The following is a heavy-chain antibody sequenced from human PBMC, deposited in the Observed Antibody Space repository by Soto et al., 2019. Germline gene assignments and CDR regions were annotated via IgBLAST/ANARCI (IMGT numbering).Heavy chain of an antibody. Sequence: ASVKVSCKASGYTFTSYDINWVRQATGQGLEWMGWMNPNSGNTGYAQKFQGRVTMTRNTSISTAYMELSSLRSEDTAVYYCAKEGDDYSNYGFPNPKYYYYGMDVWGQGTTVTVSS. D-gene: IGHD4-4*01. CDR2: MNPNSGNT. J-gene: IGHJ6*02. CDR3: AKEGDDYSNYGFPNPKYYYYGMDV. CDR1: GYTFTSYD. V-gene: IGHV1-8*01.